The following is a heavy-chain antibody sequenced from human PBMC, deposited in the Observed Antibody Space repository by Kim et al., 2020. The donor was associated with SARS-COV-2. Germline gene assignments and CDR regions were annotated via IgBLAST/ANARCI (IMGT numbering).Heavy chain of an antibody. CDR2: ISSNGGST. Sequence: GGSLRLSCSASGFTFSSYAMHWVRQAPGKGLEYVSAISSNGGSTYYADSVKGRFTISRDNSKNTLYLQMSSLRAEDTAVYYCVKGALYGYSYGLFDYWGQGTLVTVSS. D-gene: IGHD5-18*01. V-gene: IGHV3-64D*06. CDR1: GFTFSSYA. CDR3: VKGALYGYSYGLFDY. J-gene: IGHJ4*02.